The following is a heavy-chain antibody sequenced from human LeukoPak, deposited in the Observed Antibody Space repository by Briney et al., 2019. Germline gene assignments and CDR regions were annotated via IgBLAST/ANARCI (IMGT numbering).Heavy chain of an antibody. CDR2: IYYSGST. J-gene: IGHJ4*02. CDR3: GRSYDSSGYIDY. V-gene: IGHV4-59*01. CDR1: GGSISSYY. Sequence: SETLSLTCTVSGGSISSYYWSWIRQPPGKGLEWIGYIYYSGSTNYNPSLKSRVTISVDTSKNQFSLKLTSVTAADTAVYYCGRSYDSSGYIDYWGQGTLVTVSS. D-gene: IGHD3-22*01.